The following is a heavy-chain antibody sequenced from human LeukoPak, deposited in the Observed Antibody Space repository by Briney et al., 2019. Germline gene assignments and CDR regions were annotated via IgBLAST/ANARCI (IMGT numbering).Heavy chain of an antibody. CDR2: LSPDGSIS. D-gene: IGHD1-26*01. CDR3: TRSPSLGGSYWGFDY. V-gene: IGHV3-74*01. CDR1: GFTFSSHW. Sequence: GGSLRLSCAASGFTFSSHWMHWVRQAPGKGLVWVSRLSPDGSISIYADSVKGRFTVSRDNAKNTLYLQMNSLRADDTAVYYCTRSPSLGGSYWGFDYWGQGTLLTVSS. J-gene: IGHJ4*02.